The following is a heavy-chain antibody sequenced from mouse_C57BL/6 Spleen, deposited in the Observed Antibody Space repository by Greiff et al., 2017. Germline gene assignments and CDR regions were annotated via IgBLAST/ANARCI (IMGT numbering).Heavy chain of an antibody. D-gene: IGHD1-1*01. CDR1: GYTFTSYW. CDR3: ARDYYGSSYFDY. J-gene: IGHJ2*01. V-gene: IGHV1-52*01. Sequence: QVQLQQPGAELVRPGSSVKLSCKASGYTFTSYWMHWVKQRPIQGLEWIGNIDPSDSETHYNQKFKDKATLTVDNSSSTAYMQLSSLTSEDSAVYYCARDYYGSSYFDYWGQGTTLTVSS. CDR2: IDPSDSET.